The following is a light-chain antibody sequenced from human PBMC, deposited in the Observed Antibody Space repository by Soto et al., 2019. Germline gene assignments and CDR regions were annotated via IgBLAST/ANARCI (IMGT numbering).Light chain of an antibody. CDR1: QDIATY. J-gene: IGKJ1*01. V-gene: IGKV1-33*01. CDR2: DAS. CDR3: QQSYSTPWT. Sequence: GNRVTITCQASQDIATYLNWYQQKPGKAPNLLIYDASNLETGVPSRFSGGGSGTHFTFTISNLQPEDFATYHCQQSYSTPWTFGQGTKVDIK.